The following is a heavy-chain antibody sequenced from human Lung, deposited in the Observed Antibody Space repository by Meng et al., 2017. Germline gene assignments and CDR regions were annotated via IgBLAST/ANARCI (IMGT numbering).Heavy chain of an antibody. CDR3: ARGPTTMAHYFDY. CDR1: GWSVSDYY. J-gene: IGHJ4*02. V-gene: IGHV4-34*01. Sequence: QLPLHHWCACLFNLSEILSVPSVFSGWSVSDYYWCWIRQPPGKGLEWIGEINHTGSTNYNPSLESRATISVDTSQNNLSLTLSSVTAADSAVYYCARGPTTMAHYFDYWGQGTLVTVSS. D-gene: IGHD4-11*01. CDR2: INHTGST.